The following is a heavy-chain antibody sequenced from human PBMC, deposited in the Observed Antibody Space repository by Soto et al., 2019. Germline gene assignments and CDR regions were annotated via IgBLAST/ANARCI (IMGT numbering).Heavy chain of an antibody. CDR2: ISYDGSNK. D-gene: IGHD3-22*01. CDR3: AKGRYYDLYGMDV. J-gene: IGHJ6*02. Sequence: GGSLRLSCAASGFTFSNNGMHWVRQAPGKGLEWVAVISYDGSNKYYADSGKGRFTISRDNSKNTLFLQMNSLRVADTAVFYCAKGRYYDLYGMDVWGQGTTVTVSS. V-gene: IGHV3-30*18. CDR1: GFTFSNNG.